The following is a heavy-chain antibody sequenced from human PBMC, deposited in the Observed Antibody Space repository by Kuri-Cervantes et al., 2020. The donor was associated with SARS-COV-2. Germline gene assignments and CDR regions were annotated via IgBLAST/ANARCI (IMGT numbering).Heavy chain of an antibody. Sequence: GESLKISCAASGFTFSSYSMNWVRQAPGKGLEWVSYISSSSSTIYYADSVKGRFTISRDNAKNSLYLQMNSLRAEDTPVYYCAKDEGYFDLLCSGYYCYYMDVWGKGPTVTVSS. D-gene: IGHD3-9*01. J-gene: IGHJ6*03. CDR2: ISSSSSTI. V-gene: IGHV3-48*01. CDR1: GFTFSSYS. CDR3: AKDEGYFDLLCSGYYCYYMDV.